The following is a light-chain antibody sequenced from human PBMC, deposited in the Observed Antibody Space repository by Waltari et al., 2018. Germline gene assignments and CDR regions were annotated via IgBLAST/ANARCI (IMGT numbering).Light chain of an antibody. Sequence: QSALTQPASVSGSPGQSLTISCTGTSSYVGGYAYVSWYQQHPGKAPRLMIFEVSDRPSGVSNRFSGSKSDNTASLTISGLQAEDEADYYCSSYTTRSGLVFGTGTKVTVL. V-gene: IGLV2-14*03. J-gene: IGLJ1*01. CDR1: SSYVGGYAY. CDR2: EVS. CDR3: SSYTTRSGLV.